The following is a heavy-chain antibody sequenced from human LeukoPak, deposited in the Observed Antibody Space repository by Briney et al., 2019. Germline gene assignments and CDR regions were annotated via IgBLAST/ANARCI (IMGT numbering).Heavy chain of an antibody. CDR3: AKALHLSWTIDC. CDR1: GFTFTSCG. CDR2: IPDNGNNK. V-gene: IGHV3-30*02. D-gene: IGHD6-13*01. Sequence: GGSLTLSCAASGFTFTSCGMHWVRQAPGTGLEWVAFIPDNGNNKYYAESVKGRFTISRDSSKNTLYLQMNSQRAEDTAVYYCAKALHLSWTIDCWGQGTLVTVSS. J-gene: IGHJ4*02.